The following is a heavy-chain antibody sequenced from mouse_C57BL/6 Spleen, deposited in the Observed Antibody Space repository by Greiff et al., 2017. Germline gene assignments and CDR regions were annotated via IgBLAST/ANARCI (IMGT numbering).Heavy chain of an antibody. J-gene: IGHJ4*01. CDR2: INPSSGYT. Sequence: VQLQQSGAELAKPGASVKLSCKASGYTFTSYWMHWVKQRPGQGLEWIGYINPSSGYTKYNQKFKVKATLTADKSSSTAYMQLSSLTYEDSAVYYCARADAMDYWGQGTSVTVSS. V-gene: IGHV1-7*01. CDR1: GYTFTSYW. CDR3: ARADAMDY.